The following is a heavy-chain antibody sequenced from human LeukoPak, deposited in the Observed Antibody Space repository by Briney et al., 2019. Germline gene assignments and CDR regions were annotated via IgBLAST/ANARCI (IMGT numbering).Heavy chain of an antibody. Sequence: PSETLSLTCTVSGGSISSSSYYWGWLRQPPGKGLEWIGSIYYSGSTYYNPSLKSRVTIYVDTSKNQFSLKLSSVTAADTAVYYCARTFYDFWSGYLNWFDPWGQGTLVTVSS. CDR2: IYYSGST. D-gene: IGHD3-3*01. J-gene: IGHJ5*02. CDR1: GGSISSSSYY. CDR3: ARTFYDFWSGYLNWFDP. V-gene: IGHV4-39*01.